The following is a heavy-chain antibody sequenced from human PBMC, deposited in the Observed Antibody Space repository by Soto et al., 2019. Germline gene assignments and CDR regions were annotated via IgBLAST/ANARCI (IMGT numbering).Heavy chain of an antibody. CDR2: INSDGSST. CDR3: ARVLVSSGYYPGYYYYGMDV. J-gene: IGHJ6*02. CDR1: GFTFSSYW. V-gene: IGHV3-74*01. Sequence: GGSLRLSCAASGFTFSSYWMHWVRQAPGKGLVWVSRINSDGSSTSYADSVKGRFTISRDNAKNTLYPQMNSLRAEDTAVYYCARVLVSSGYYPGYYYYGMDVWGQGTTVTVSS. D-gene: IGHD3-22*01.